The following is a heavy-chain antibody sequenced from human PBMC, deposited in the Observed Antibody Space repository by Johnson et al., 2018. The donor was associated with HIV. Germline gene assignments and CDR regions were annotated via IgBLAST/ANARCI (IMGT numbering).Heavy chain of an antibody. Sequence: QVQLVESGGGVVQPGRSLRLSCAASGFTFSSYAMHWVRQAPGKGLEWVAVISYDGSNKYYADSVKGRFTISRDNSKNTLYLQMNSLRAEDTAVYYCAKDVELHGAFDIWGHGTMVTVSS. D-gene: IGHD1-26*01. CDR1: GFTFSSYA. J-gene: IGHJ3*02. CDR2: ISYDGSNK. CDR3: AKDVELHGAFDI. V-gene: IGHV3-30*04.